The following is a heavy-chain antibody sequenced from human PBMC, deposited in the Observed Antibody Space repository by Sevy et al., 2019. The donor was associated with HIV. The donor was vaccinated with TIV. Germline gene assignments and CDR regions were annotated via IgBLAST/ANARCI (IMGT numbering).Heavy chain of an antibody. CDR3: ARDRRGYSGYDPPNWFDP. CDR1: GFTFNIYS. J-gene: IGHJ5*02. CDR2: ISGSSSYI. D-gene: IGHD5-12*01. V-gene: IGHV3-21*01. Sequence: GGSLRLSCAASGFTFNIYSMNWVRQAPGKGLEWVSSISGSSSYIFYADSVKGRFTISRDNAKNSLYLQMNSLRAEDTAVYYCARDRRGYSGYDPPNWFDPWGQGTLVTVSS.